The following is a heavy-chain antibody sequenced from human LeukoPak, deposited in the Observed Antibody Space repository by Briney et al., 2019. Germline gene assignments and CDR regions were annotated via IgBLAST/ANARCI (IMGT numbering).Heavy chain of an antibody. D-gene: IGHD6-6*01. V-gene: IGHV3-48*02. CDR3: AREIIDSRSAGWYFDL. Sequence: GGSLRLSCVASGFTFSDYSMNWVRQAPGKGLEWVSYITSSSTTIHYADSVKGRFTISRDNAKNSLYLQMNSLRDGDTAVYFCAREIIDSRSAGWYFDLWGRGTLVTVSS. CDR1: GFTFSDYS. CDR2: ITSSSTTI. J-gene: IGHJ2*01.